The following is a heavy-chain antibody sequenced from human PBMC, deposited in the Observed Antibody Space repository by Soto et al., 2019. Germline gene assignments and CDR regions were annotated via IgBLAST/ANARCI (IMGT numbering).Heavy chain of an antibody. D-gene: IGHD6-19*01. CDR2: ISSYYGNT. V-gene: IGHV1-18*01. CDR3: ARYIAVAGTVWFDP. J-gene: IGHJ5*02. CDR1: GYTFSDYG. Sequence: ASVKVSCKASGYTFSDYGINWVRQAPGQGLEWMGWISSYYGNTNYAQKLQGRVTMTTDTSTSTAYMELRSLRSDDTAVYYCARYIAVAGTVWFDPWGQGTLVTVSS.